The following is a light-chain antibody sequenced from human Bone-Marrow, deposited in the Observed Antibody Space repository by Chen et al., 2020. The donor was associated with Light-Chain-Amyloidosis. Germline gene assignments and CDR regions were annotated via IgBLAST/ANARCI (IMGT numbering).Light chain of an antibody. Sequence: QSALTQPASASGSPGQSLTISCTGPIGNVGTYNYVSWYQQHPGKAPKVMIYAVSNRPSGVSNRFSGSKSGNTASLTISGLQAENEADYYCSSFTSSSSYVFVPGTKVTVL. CDR3: SSFTSSSSYV. CDR2: AVS. J-gene: IGLJ1*01. CDR1: IGNVGTYNY. V-gene: IGLV2-14*01.